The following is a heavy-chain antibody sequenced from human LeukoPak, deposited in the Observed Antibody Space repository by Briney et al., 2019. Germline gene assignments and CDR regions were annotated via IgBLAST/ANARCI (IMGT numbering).Heavy chain of an antibody. D-gene: IGHD1-1*01. Sequence: SETLSLTCAVSGASISSYYWNWIRQPAGKGLEWIGRILTSGTTNYNPSLKSRVTMSVDTSKNQFSLKLSSVTAADTAVYYCARGRTGSMEGYYSYYLDVWGKGTTVTVSS. V-gene: IGHV4-4*07. CDR1: GASISSYY. CDR2: ILTSGTT. CDR3: ARGRTGSMEGYYSYYLDV. J-gene: IGHJ6*03.